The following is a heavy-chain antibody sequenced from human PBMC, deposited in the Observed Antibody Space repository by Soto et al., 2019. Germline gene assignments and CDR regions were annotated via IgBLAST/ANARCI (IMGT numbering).Heavy chain of an antibody. V-gene: IGHV4-59*01. CDR1: GGSISSYY. J-gene: IGHJ4*02. Sequence: SETLSLTCTVSGGSISSYYWNWIRQSPGKGLEWIGHIYKSGSTNYNPSLKSRVTISADTSRNQFSLNLTSVTAADTAVYYCARDRWFGDNRFDYWGQGTLVTVSS. D-gene: IGHD3-10*01. CDR3: ARDRWFGDNRFDY. CDR2: IYKSGST.